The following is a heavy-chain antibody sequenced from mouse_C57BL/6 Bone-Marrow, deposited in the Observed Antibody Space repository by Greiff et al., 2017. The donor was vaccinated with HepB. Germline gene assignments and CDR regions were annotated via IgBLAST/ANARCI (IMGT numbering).Heavy chain of an antibody. CDR1: GYTFTSYW. D-gene: IGHD1-1*01. Sequence: QVQLQQPGAELVRPGSSVKLSCKASGYTFTSYWMHWVKQRPIQGLEWIGNIDPSDSETHYNQKFKDKATLTGDKSASTAYMQLSSLTSEDSAVDYCARSVYCYGSSPLAYWGRGTVVTVSA. J-gene: IGHJ3*01. CDR2: IDPSDSET. V-gene: IGHV1-52*01. CDR3: ARSVYCYGSSPLAY.